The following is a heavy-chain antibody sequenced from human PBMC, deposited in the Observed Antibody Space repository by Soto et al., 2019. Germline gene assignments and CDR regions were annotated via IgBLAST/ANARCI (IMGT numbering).Heavy chain of an antibody. CDR2: IWYDGSNK. Sequence: GGSLRLSCAASGFTFSSYGMHWVRQAPGKGLEWVAVIWYDGSNKYYADSVKGRFTISRDNSKNTLYLQMNSLRAEDTAVYYCARQYDYGSGSYRKNAFDIWGQGTMVTVSS. CDR1: GFTFSSYG. CDR3: ARQYDYGSGSYRKNAFDI. J-gene: IGHJ3*02. D-gene: IGHD3-10*01. V-gene: IGHV3-33*01.